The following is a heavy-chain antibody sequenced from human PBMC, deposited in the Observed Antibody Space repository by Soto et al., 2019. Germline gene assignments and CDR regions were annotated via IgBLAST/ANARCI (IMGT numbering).Heavy chain of an antibody. V-gene: IGHV3-33*01. CDR2: IWYDGSNK. J-gene: IGHJ6*02. CDR3: ARDREWLASYYYGMDV. CDR1: GFTFSSYG. D-gene: IGHD6-19*01. Sequence: GGSLRLSCAASGFTFSSYGMHWVRQAPGKGLEWVAVIWYDGSNKYYADSVKGRFTISRDNSKNTLYLQMNSLRAEDTAVYYCARDREWLASYYYGMDVWGQGTTVTVSS.